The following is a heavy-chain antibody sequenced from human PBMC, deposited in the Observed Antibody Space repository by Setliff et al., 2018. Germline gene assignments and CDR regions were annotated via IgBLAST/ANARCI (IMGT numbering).Heavy chain of an antibody. D-gene: IGHD4-4*01. CDR3: AREVIDPVSSDAFDI. J-gene: IGHJ3*02. CDR2: ISAYTGRA. Sequence: PSETLSLTCTVSGGSIRSGNDLWSWLRQSPGKGLEWIAYISAYTGRAYYNPSLQSRAALSADTSKSQFSLRLTSVTAADTAVYYCAREVIDPVSSDAFDIRGQGRMVTVSS. CDR1: GGSIRSGNDL. V-gene: IGHV4-30-4*01.